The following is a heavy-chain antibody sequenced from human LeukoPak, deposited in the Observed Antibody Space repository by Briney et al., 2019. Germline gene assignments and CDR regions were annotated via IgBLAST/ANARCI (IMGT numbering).Heavy chain of an antibody. J-gene: IGHJ4*02. V-gene: IGHV4-34*01. CDR1: GGSFSGYY. Sequence: SETLSLTCAVYGGSFSGYYWSWIRQPPGKGLEWIGKINHSGSTNYNPSLKSRVTISVDTSKNQFSLKLSSVAAADTAVYYCARARGHYDYVWGSYRCYYFDYWGQGTLVTVSS. D-gene: IGHD3-16*02. CDR2: INHSGST. CDR3: ARARGHYDYVWGSYRCYYFDY.